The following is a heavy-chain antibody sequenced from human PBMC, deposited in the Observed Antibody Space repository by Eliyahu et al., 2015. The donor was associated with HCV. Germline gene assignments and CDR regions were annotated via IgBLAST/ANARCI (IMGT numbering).Heavy chain of an antibody. V-gene: IGHV3-9*01. J-gene: IGHJ4*02. CDR2: ISWNSGSI. CDR1: GFTFDDYA. D-gene: IGHD3-10*01. Sequence: EVQLVESGGGLVQPGRSLRLSCAASGFTFDDYAMHWVRQAPGKGLGWVSGISWNSGSIGYADSVKGRFTISRDNAKNSLYLQMNSLRAEDTALYYCAKDRGALLYGSGPCDYWGQGTLVTVSS. CDR3: AKDRGALLYGSGPCDY.